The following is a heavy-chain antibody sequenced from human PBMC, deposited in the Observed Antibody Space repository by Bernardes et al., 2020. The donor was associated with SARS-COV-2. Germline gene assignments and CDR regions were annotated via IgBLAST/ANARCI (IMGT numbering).Heavy chain of an antibody. CDR3: ARMPTSTSHGWFDP. V-gene: IGHV4-59*08. D-gene: IGHD2-2*01. J-gene: IGHJ5*02. Sequence: SEALSLTCTVSGGSISSYYWSWVRQPPGKGLEWIAYMYYNGGSNYNPSLKSRVTISIDTSKNQLSLNLTSVTAADTAVYYCARMPTSTSHGWFDPWGQGTLVTVSS. CDR1: GGSISSYY. CDR2: MYYNGGS.